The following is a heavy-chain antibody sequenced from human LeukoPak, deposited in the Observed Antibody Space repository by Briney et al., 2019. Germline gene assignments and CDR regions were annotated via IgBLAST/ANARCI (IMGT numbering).Heavy chain of an antibody. J-gene: IGHJ5*02. CDR2: INHSGST. CDR3: ARELYYGSGIIWFDP. V-gene: IGHV4-34*01. Sequence: SETLSLTCAVYGGSFSGYYWSRIRQPPGKGLEWIGEINHSGSTNYNPSLKSRVTISVDTSKNQFSLKVSSVTAAGTAVYYCARELYYGSGIIWFDPWGQGTLVTVSS. D-gene: IGHD3-10*01. CDR1: GGSFSGYY.